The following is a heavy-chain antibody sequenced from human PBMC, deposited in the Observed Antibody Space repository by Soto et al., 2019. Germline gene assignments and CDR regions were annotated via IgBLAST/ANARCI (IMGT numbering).Heavy chain of an antibody. CDR2: ISARGGSL. CDR1: GFSFSSYA. CDR3: AKTRLYDNNEYHRDGFDV. J-gene: IGHJ3*01. Sequence: EVHLLESGGGLVQPGGSLRLSCAASGFSFSSYAMVWVRQAPGKGLEWVSVISARGGSLYFADSVKGRFTISRDNSKNVLSLEMNSLRAEDTATYFCAKTRLYDNNEYHRDGFDVWGPGTAVTVSS. D-gene: IGHD3-22*01. V-gene: IGHV3-23*01.